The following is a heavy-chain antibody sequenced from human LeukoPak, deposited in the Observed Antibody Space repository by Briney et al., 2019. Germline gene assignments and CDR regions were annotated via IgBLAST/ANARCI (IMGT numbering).Heavy chain of an antibody. D-gene: IGHD6-19*01. CDR1: GYTFTSYD. CDR2: MNPNSGNT. CDR3: ARQPSSGRYNNWFDP. Sequence: ASVKVSCKASGYTFTSYDINWVRQATGQGLEWMGWMNPNSGNTGYAQKFQGRVTMTRNTSISTAYMELSSLRSEDAAVYYCARQPSSGRYNNWFDPWGQGTLVTVSS. V-gene: IGHV1-8*01. J-gene: IGHJ5*02.